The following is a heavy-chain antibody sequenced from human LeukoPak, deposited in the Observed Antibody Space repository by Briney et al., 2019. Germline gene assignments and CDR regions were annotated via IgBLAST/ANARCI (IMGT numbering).Heavy chain of an antibody. CDR1: GFTFTRFW. V-gene: IGHV3-74*01. D-gene: IGHD3-10*01. J-gene: IGHJ4*02. CDR2: INVEGTAT. CDR3: TRGGEEPFDY. Sequence: PGVPLTLSCAGSGFTFTRFWMHWVRHAPGKGLVWVSRINVEGTATTYADPVEGRFTISRDENTLYLQMNHLRVDDTAVYYCTRGGEEPFDYWGQGTLVTVSS.